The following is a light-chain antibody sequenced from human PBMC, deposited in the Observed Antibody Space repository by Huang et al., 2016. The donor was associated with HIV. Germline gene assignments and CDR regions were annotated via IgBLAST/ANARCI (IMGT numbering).Light chain of an antibody. CDR1: HTISSH. CDR3: QQSHNTPLT. Sequence: DILMTQSPSSLSASVGDRVTITCRASHTISSHLNWYQPKPGKAPKLLIYGAYGLQSGVPSRFSGSGSGTDFTLTISSLQPEDFATYYCQQSHNTPLTFGGGTKVEIK. J-gene: IGKJ4*01. V-gene: IGKV1-39*01. CDR2: GAY.